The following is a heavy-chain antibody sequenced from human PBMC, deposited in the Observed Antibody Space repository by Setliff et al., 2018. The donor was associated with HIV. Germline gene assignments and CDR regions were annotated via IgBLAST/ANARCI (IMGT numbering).Heavy chain of an antibody. V-gene: IGHV3-48*03. J-gene: IGHJ4*02. CDR1: GFTFSSYW. Sequence: GGSLRLSCAASGFTFSSYWMSWIRQAPGKGLEWVSYISSSGTNIYYVDSVKGRFTISRDNAKNSLYVQMNSLRAEDTAVYYCARGQTTGEYWGQGTLVTVSS. D-gene: IGHD4-17*01. CDR2: ISSSGTNI. CDR3: ARGQTTGEY.